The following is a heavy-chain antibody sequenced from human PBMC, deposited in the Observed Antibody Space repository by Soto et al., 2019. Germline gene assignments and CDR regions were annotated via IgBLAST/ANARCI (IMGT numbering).Heavy chain of an antibody. J-gene: IGHJ6*02. Sequence: ASVKVSCKAYGYTFTSYYMHWVRQAPGQGLEWMGIINPSGGSTSYAQKFQGRVTMTRDTSTSTVYMELSSLRSEDTAVYYCARDLTRNGYDLSDFYYYYGMDVWG. CDR1: GYTFTSYY. D-gene: IGHD5-12*01. V-gene: IGHV1-46*01. CDR3: ARDLTRNGYDLSDFYYYYGMDV. CDR2: INPSGGST.